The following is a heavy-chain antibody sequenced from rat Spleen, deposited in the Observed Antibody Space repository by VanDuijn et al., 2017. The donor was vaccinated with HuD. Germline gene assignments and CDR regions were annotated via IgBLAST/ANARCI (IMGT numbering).Heavy chain of an antibody. CDR3: SRPDYGYPFAY. D-gene: IGHD1-7*01. Sequence: EVQLVESGGGLVQPGRSLKLSCAASGFTFSDYNMAWVRQAPKKGLEWVATITYDGSGTYYRDSVKGRFTISRDNAKSTLYLQMDSLRSEDTATYYYSRPDYGYPFAYWGQGTLVTVSS. CDR1: GFTFSDYN. V-gene: IGHV5-7*01. CDR2: ITYDGSGT. J-gene: IGHJ3*01.